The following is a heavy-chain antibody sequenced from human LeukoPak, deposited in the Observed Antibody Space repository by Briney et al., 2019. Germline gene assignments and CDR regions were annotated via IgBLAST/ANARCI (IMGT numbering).Heavy chain of an antibody. V-gene: IGHV3-48*04. CDR3: ARGALLWFGEFLSEYFDY. Sequence: GGSLRLSCAASGFTFGSYSMNWVRQAPGKGLEWVSYISSSSSTIYYADSVKGRFTISRDNAKNSLYLQMNSLRAEDTAVYYCARGALLWFGEFLSEYFDYWGQGTLVTVSS. J-gene: IGHJ4*02. D-gene: IGHD3-10*01. CDR1: GFTFGSYS. CDR2: ISSSSSTI.